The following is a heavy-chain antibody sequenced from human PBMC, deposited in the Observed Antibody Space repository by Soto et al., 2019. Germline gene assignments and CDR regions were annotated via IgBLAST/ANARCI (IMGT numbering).Heavy chain of an antibody. CDR3: WTVERGGFPDF. V-gene: IGHV3-11*05. J-gene: IGHJ4*02. CDR1: GFTFSDFY. CDR2: ISNSGGFT. Sequence: GGSLRLSCAASGFTFSDFYMTWIRQAPGKGLEWVSYISNSGGFTNYADSVRGRFTISRDNAKNSLYLQMNSLRADDTAVYYCWTVERGGFPDFCGLGTLVTVSS. D-gene: IGHD1-26*01.